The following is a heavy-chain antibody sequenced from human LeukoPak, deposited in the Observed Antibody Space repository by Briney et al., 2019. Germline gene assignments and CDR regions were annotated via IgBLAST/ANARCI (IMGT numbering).Heavy chain of an antibody. CDR3: ATGGWLVENGY. J-gene: IGHJ4*02. CDR2: ISGSGGST. D-gene: IGHD6-19*01. V-gene: IGHV3-23*01. CDR1: GFSFSSYA. Sequence: GGSLRLSCAASGFSFSSYAMSWVRQAPGKGLEWVSAISGSGGSTYYADSVKGRFTISRDNSKNTLYLQMNSLRAEDTAVYYCATGGWLVENGYWGQGTLVTVSS.